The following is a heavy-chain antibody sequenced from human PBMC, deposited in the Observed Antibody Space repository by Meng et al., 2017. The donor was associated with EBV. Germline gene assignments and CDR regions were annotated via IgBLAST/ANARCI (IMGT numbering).Heavy chain of an antibody. CDR2: INTNTGNP. J-gene: IGHJ4*02. CDR3: ARDILYV. CDR1: GDNFTSYA. V-gene: IGHV7-4-1*02. Sequence: QGEVVQSWSWVKKPGASGKVSRKAFGDNFTSYAVNLVRQAPGQGLGWMGWINTNTGNPTYAQGFTGRFVFSLDTSVSTAYLQISSLKAEDTAVYYCARDILYVWGQGTLVTVSS. D-gene: IGHD3-9*01.